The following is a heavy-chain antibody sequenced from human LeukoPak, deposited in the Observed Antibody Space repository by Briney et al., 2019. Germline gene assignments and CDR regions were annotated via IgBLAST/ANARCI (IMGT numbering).Heavy chain of an antibody. D-gene: IGHD6-6*01. V-gene: IGHV4-61*02. Sequence: SETLSLTCTVSGGSISSGSYYWSWIRQPAGKGLGWIGRIYTSGSTNYNPSLKSRVTISVDTSKNQFSLKLSSVTAADTAMYYCARGGSSTSTLYYYYYYMDVWGKGTTVTVSS. CDR1: GGSISSGSYY. CDR2: IYTSGST. J-gene: IGHJ6*03. CDR3: ARGGSSTSTLYYYYYYMDV.